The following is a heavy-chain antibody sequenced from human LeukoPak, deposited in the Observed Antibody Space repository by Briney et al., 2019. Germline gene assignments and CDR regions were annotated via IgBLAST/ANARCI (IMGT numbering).Heavy chain of an antibody. CDR2: ISTYNDNT. D-gene: IGHD6-19*01. CDR1: DYTFTSYG. J-gene: IGHJ4*02. CDR3: ARQIRGWSADY. Sequence: ASVKVSCKTSDYTFTSYGVSWVRQAPGQGLEWMGWISTYNDNTNYAQKFQGRVTITADESTSTAYMELSSLRSEDTAVYYCARQIRGWSADYWGQGTLVTVSS. V-gene: IGHV1-18*01.